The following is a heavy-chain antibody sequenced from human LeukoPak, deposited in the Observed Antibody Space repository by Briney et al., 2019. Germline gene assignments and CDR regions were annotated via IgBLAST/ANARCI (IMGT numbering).Heavy chain of an antibody. CDR1: GFTFSSYG. V-gene: IGHV3-30*18. D-gene: IGHD5-12*01. CDR3: AKSYNGYESKPDY. CDR2: ISYDGSNK. J-gene: IGHJ4*02. Sequence: GGSLRLSCAASGFTFSSYGMHWVRQAPGKGLEWVAVISYDGSNKYYADSVKGRFTISRDNSKNMLYLQMNSLRAEDTAVYYCAKSYNGYESKPDYWGQGTLVTVSS.